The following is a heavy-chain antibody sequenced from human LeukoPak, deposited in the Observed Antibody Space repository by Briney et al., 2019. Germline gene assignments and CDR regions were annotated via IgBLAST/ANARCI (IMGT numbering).Heavy chain of an antibody. J-gene: IGHJ4*02. D-gene: IGHD3-9*01. CDR1: GGSISSGGYY. V-gene: IGHV4-31*03. Sequence: PSQTLSLTCTVSGGSISSGGYYWSWIRQHPGKGLEWIGYIYYSGSTYYNPSLKSRVTIPVDTSKNQFSLKLSSVAAADTAVYYCARDQATYDILTGYFSGNRFDYWGQGTLVTVSS. CDR2: IYYSGST. CDR3: ARDQATYDILTGYFSGNRFDY.